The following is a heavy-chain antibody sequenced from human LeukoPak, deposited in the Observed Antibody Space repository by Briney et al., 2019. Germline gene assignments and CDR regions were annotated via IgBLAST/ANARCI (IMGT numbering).Heavy chain of an antibody. CDR2: ISWNSGSI. J-gene: IGHJ4*02. D-gene: IGHD3-10*01. Sequence: PGGSLRLSCAASGFTFDDYAMHWVRQAPGKGLEWVSGISWNSGSIGYADSVKGRFTISRDNAKNSLYLQMNSLRAEDTAFYYCAKDMFVRLGFTVFDCWSQGTLVTVSS. V-gene: IGHV3-9*01. CDR1: GFTFDDYA. CDR3: AKDMFVRLGFTVFDC.